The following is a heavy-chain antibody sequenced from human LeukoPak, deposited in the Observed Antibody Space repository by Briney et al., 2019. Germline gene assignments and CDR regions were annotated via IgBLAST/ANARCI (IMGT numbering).Heavy chain of an antibody. D-gene: IGHD2-15*01. Sequence: ASVKVSCKASGYTFTSYYMHWVRQAPGQGPEWMGIINPSGGSTSYAQKFQGRVTMTRDTSTSTVYMELSSLRSEDTAVYYCARGYCSGGSCHDWFDPWGQGTLVTVSS. CDR1: GYTFTSYY. CDR2: INPSGGST. CDR3: ARGYCSGGSCHDWFDP. J-gene: IGHJ5*02. V-gene: IGHV1-46*01.